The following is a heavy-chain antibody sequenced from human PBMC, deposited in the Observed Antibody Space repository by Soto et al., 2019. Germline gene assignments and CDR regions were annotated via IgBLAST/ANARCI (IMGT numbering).Heavy chain of an antibody. CDR2: ISYDGSNK. J-gene: IGHJ3*02. D-gene: IGHD6-13*01. CDR1: GFTFSSYA. V-gene: IGHV3-30-3*01. Sequence: QVQLVESGGGVVQPGRSLRLSCAASGFTFSSYAMHWVRQAPGKGLEWVAVISYDGSNKYYADSVKGRFTISRDNSKNTLYLQMNSLRAEDTAVYYRASTLGGIAATHDAFDIWGQGTMVTVSS. CDR3: ASTLGGIAATHDAFDI.